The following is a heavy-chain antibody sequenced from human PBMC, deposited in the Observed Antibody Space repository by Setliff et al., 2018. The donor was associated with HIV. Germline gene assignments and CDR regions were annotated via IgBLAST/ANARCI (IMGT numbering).Heavy chain of an antibody. D-gene: IGHD1-1*01. Sequence: GGSLRLSCAASGFTFNNYGMHWVRQAPGKGLEWVAFIRYDAATKYYADSVEGRFTISRDNSKNTLYLQMSSLRAEDTAMYYCAKISGTFRYIDNWYEGGQDHYYYYMDVWGRGTTVTVSS. V-gene: IGHV3-30*02. CDR1: GFTFNNYG. CDR3: AKISGTFRYIDNWYEGGQDHYYYYMDV. J-gene: IGHJ6*03. CDR2: IRYDAATK.